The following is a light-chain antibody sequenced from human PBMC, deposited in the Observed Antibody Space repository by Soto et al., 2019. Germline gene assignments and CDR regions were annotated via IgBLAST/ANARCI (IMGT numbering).Light chain of an antibody. CDR1: QSVSSTY. CDR2: SAS. CDR3: QQSGT. J-gene: IGKJ1*01. Sequence: EIVLTQSPGTLSLSPGERATLSCRASQSVSSTYLAWYQQKPGQAPRLLIYSASSRATGIPDRFSGSGSGTDFTLTISRVEPEDFAVYFCQQSGTFGQGTKVEIK. V-gene: IGKV3-20*01.